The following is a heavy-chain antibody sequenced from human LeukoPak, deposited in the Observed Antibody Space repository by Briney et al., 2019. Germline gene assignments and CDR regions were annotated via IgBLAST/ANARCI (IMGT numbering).Heavy chain of an antibody. J-gene: IGHJ4*02. D-gene: IGHD5-18*01. CDR3: ARHGKYSSGYRYFDS. CDR1: GYSFSSNW. Sequence: GESLKIPCKGSGYSFSSNWIGWVRQVPGKGLEWMGIIFPDDSDTRCSPSFHGQVTISADKSINTACLQWSSLKASDTAIYYCARHGKYSSGYRYFDSWGQGTLVTVSS. CDR2: IFPDDSDT. V-gene: IGHV5-51*01.